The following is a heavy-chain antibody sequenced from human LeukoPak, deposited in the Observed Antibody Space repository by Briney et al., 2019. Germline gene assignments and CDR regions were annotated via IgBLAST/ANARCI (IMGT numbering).Heavy chain of an antibody. D-gene: IGHD5-18*01. Sequence: GGSLRLPCAASGFTFNTYAMNWVRQAPGKGLEWVSSISYSGGSTYYADSVKGRFTISRDNSRNTLYLQMNSLRAEDTAVYYCAKGAGIQVWLLFDCWGQGSLVTVSS. V-gene: IGHV3-23*01. J-gene: IGHJ4*02. CDR1: GFTFNTYA. CDR2: ISYSGGST. CDR3: AKGAGIQVWLLFDC.